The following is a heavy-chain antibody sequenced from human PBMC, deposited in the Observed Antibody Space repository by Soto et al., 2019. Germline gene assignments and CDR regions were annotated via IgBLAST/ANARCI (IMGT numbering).Heavy chain of an antibody. V-gene: IGHV2-26*04. Sequence: QVTVKESGPVLVKPTETLTLTCTVSGFSLRNAGLGVSWIRQPPGKALEWLAHIFSNDEKSYSTSLKSRLTISXDXSRSQVVLIMTNMDPLETATYYCASTYSTSWYWFDHWGQGTLVTVSS. CDR1: GFSLRNAGLG. CDR2: IFSNDEK. J-gene: IGHJ5*02. CDR3: ASTYSTSWYWFDH. D-gene: IGHD6-13*01.